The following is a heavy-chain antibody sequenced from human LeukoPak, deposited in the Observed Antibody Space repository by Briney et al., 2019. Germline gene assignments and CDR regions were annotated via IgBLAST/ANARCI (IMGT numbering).Heavy chain of an antibody. CDR1: GFTFSSYW. D-gene: IGHD6-19*01. Sequence: GGSLRLSCAASGFTFSSYWMHWVRHAPGKGLVWVSRINTDGSSTSYADSVKGRFTISRDNAKNSLFLQMNSLRAEDTAVYYCSKGQWLVEQTFDYWGQGTLVTVSS. CDR3: SKGQWLVEQTFDY. CDR2: INTDGSST. J-gene: IGHJ4*02. V-gene: IGHV3-74*01.